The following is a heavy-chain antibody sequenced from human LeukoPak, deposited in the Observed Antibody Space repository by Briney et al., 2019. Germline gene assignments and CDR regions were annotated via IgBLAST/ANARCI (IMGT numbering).Heavy chain of an antibody. CDR1: GGSISSSSYY. D-gene: IGHD2-15*01. V-gene: IGHV4-39*01. CDR2: IYYSGST. J-gene: IGHJ5*02. Sequence: SETLSLTCTVSGGSISSSSYYWGWIRQPPGKGLEWIGGIYYSGSTYYNPSLKSRVTISVDTSKNQFSLKLSSVTAADTAVYYCARRGWTNWSDPWGQGTLATVSS. CDR3: ARRGWTNWSDP.